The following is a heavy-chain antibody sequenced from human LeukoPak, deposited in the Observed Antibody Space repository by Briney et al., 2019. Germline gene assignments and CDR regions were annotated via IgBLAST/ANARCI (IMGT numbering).Heavy chain of an antibody. CDR1: GYTFTSYG. CDR3: ARDKTNRIAVAGTDY. J-gene: IGHJ4*02. Sequence: GASVKVSCKASGYTFTSYGISWVRQAPRQGLEWMGWISAYNGNTNYAQKLQGRVTMTTDTSTSTAYMELRSLRSDDTAVYYCARDKTNRIAVAGTDYWGQGTLVTVSS. V-gene: IGHV1-18*01. D-gene: IGHD6-19*01. CDR2: ISAYNGNT.